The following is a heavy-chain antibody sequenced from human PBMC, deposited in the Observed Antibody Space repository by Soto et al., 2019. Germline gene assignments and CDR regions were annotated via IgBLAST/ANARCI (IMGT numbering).Heavy chain of an antibody. Sequence: QVQLVQSGAEVRKPGASVNISCKASGYTFTTYYMSWVRQAPGQGLEWMGIINPSDGSKNNAQKFQVRVTSTMDKSTSTVYMELTVLTSEDTAVYYFARDISPLPYRGATYYWGQGTLVTVSS. CDR1: GYTFTTYY. V-gene: IGHV1-46*01. D-gene: IGHD2-21*01. J-gene: IGHJ4*02. CDR2: INPSDGSK. CDR3: ARDISPLPYRGATYY.